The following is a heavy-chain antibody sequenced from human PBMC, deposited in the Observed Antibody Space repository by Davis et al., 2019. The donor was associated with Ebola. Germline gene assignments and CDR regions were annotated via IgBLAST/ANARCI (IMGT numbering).Heavy chain of an antibody. Sequence: PGGSLRLSCAASGFPFSNYAMHWVRQTPDKGLEWVAVASHDGTTTYYEDSVKGRFTISRDNAKNSLFLQMTSLRAEDTAVYFCARPLESGFRRYHFDSMDVWGQGTTVTVSS. V-gene: IGHV3-30*04. J-gene: IGHJ6*02. D-gene: IGHD6-25*01. CDR3: ARPLESGFRRYHFDSMDV. CDR1: GFPFSNYA. CDR2: ASHDGTTT.